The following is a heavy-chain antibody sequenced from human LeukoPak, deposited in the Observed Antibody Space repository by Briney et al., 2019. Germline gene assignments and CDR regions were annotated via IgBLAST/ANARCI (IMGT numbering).Heavy chain of an antibody. J-gene: IGHJ4*02. V-gene: IGHV3-30*04. CDR2: ISYDATNK. CDR1: GFPFSRYA. D-gene: IGHD3-3*01. CDR3: ARADVWLKYYFDY. Sequence: GGSLRLSCAASGFPFSRYAMHWVRQVPGKGLEWVALISYDATNKYYADSVKGRFTISRDNSKITLYLQMNSLRAEDTAVYYCARADVWLKYYFDYWGQGTLVTVSS.